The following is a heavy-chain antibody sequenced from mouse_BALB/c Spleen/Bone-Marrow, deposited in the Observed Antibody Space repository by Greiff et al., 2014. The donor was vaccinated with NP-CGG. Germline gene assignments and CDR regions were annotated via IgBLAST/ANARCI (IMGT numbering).Heavy chain of an antibody. Sequence: VQLQQSGPELVKPGASVKMSCKASGYTFTSYIMHWVKQKPGQGLVWIGYINPYNDGTKYNEKFKGKATLTSDKSSSTAYMELSSLTSEDSAVYYCARPATYYGNFYWYFDVWGAGTTVTVSS. D-gene: IGHD2-10*01. CDR1: GYTFTSYI. CDR3: ARPATYYGNFYWYFDV. CDR2: INPYNDGT. V-gene: IGHV1-14*01. J-gene: IGHJ1*01.